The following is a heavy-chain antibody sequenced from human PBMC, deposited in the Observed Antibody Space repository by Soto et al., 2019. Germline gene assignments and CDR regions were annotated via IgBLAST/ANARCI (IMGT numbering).Heavy chain of an antibody. CDR3: ARGRYCLTGRCFPNWFDS. J-gene: IGHJ5*01. V-gene: IGHV4-30-4*01. CDR1: GDSISTVDYF. D-gene: IGHD2-15*01. CDR2: IYKSTTT. Sequence: QVHLLESGPGLVKPSQTLSLTGSVSGDSISTVDYFWAWIRQPPVQALEYIGYIYKSTTTYYNPSFESRVAISLDTSKSQFSLTVTSVTSADTAVYFCARGRYCLTGRCFPNWFDSWGQGTLVTVSS.